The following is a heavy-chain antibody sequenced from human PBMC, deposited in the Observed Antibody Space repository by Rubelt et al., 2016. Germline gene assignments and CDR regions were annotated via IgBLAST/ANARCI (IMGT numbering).Heavy chain of an antibody. Sequence: QVTLRESGPALVKPTQTLTLTCTFSGFSLSTSGMCVSWIRLPPGKALEWLALIDWEDDKYYSTSLKTSLTISKDTSKNQLVLTMTNMDPVDTATYYCARIAVAGTGFDYWGQGTLVTVSS. V-gene: IGHV2-70*01. CDR2: IDWEDDK. CDR1: GFSLSTSGMC. CDR3: ARIAVAGTGFDY. D-gene: IGHD6-19*01. J-gene: IGHJ4*02.